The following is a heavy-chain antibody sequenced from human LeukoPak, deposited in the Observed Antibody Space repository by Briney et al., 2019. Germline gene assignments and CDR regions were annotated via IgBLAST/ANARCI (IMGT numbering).Heavy chain of an antibody. V-gene: IGHV1-2*02. J-gene: IGHJ5*02. Sequence: ASVKVSCKASGYTFTGYYMHWVRQAPGQGLEWMGWINPNSGGTNYAQKFQGRVTMTRGTSISTAYMELSRLRSGDTAVYYCARGPSSSWYGNNWFDPWGQGTLVTVS. D-gene: IGHD6-13*01. CDR3: ARGPSSSWYGNNWFDP. CDR1: GYTFTGYY. CDR2: INPNSGGT.